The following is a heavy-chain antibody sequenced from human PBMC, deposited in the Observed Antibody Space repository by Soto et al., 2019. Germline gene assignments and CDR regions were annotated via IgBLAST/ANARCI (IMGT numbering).Heavy chain of an antibody. D-gene: IGHD2-15*01. CDR1: GFSLSSGGMC. Sequence: GSGPTLVNPTQTLTLTCTFSGFSLSSGGMCVSWIRQPPGKALEWIARIDWDDDKYYRRTLKTRLSISKDTSKNQVVLTMTNMDPVDTATYYCARTPRYCSGGSCYPWAFDVWGQGIEVTVSS. CDR2: IDWDDDK. V-gene: IGHV2-70*10. CDR3: ARTPRYCSGGSCYPWAFDV. J-gene: IGHJ3*01.